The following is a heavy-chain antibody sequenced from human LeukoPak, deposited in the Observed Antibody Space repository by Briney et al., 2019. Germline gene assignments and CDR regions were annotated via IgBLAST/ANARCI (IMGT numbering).Heavy chain of an antibody. D-gene: IGHD6-19*01. CDR3: AKDSSSGWPHYFDY. J-gene: IGHJ4*02. CDR1: GFIFDDYA. V-gene: IGHV3-9*01. Sequence: GRSLRLSCAASGFIFDDYAMHWVRQAPGKGLEWVSGISWNSGDIDYADSVKGRFTISRDNAKNSLYLQMTSLRAEDTALYYCAKDSSSGWPHYFDYWGQGTLVTVSS. CDR2: ISWNSGDI.